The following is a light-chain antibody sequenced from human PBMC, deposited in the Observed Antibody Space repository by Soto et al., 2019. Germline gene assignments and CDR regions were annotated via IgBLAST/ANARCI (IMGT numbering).Light chain of an antibody. CDR1: SSDVGGYHY. J-gene: IGLJ1*01. V-gene: IGLV2-11*01. Sequence: QSALTQPRSVSGSPGQPVTISCTGTSSDVGGYHYVSWYQQHPGKAPKLMIYDVSKRPSGVPDRFSGSKSGNTASLTISGLQAEDEADYYCCSYAGSYKGYVFGTGTKVTVL. CDR3: CSYAGSYKGYV. CDR2: DVS.